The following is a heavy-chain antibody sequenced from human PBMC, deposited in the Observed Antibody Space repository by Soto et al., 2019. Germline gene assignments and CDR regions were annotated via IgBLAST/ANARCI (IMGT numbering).Heavy chain of an antibody. CDR3: AKDRVIQLLPIWPDP. CDR2: VSSDGNNK. Sequence: PGGSLRLSCVASGFSFSNYGMHWVRQAPGKGLEWVAFVSSDGNNKYYAESVKGRFTISRDNSKNTLFLQVGRLTVDDTAVYYCAKDRVIQLLPIWPDPWGQGTLVTVSS. J-gene: IGHJ5*02. D-gene: IGHD2-2*01. CDR1: GFSFSNYG. V-gene: IGHV3-30*18.